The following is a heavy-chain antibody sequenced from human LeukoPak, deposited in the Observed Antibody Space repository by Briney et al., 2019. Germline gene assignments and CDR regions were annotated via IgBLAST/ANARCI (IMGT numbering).Heavy chain of an antibody. CDR1: GGSIGSYY. CDR3: AIVSGDYIYY. CDR2: IYNSGST. V-gene: IGHV4-59*08. D-gene: IGHD4-17*01. J-gene: IGHJ4*02. Sequence: SETLSLTCTVSGGSIGSYYWAWIRQPPGKGLEWIGYIYNSGSTNYNPSLKSRVTISVHTSKSQFSLRLSSVMAADTAVYYWAIVSGDYIYYWGQKTLGTVSS.